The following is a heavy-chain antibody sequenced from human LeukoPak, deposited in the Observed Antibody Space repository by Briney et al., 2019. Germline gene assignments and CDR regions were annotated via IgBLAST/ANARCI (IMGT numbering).Heavy chain of an antibody. V-gene: IGHV3-23*01. CDR3: AARPGEVAVPYDY. CDR2: ISRGGDVT. CDR1: GFTFSTYA. Sequence: GGSLRLSCAASGFTFSTYAMTWVRQAPGKWLEWVSLISRGGDVTYYADSVKGRFTISRDSSKNTLYLQMHSLRAEDTAVYYCAARPGEVAVPYDYWGQGTLVTVSS. D-gene: IGHD2-15*01. J-gene: IGHJ4*02.